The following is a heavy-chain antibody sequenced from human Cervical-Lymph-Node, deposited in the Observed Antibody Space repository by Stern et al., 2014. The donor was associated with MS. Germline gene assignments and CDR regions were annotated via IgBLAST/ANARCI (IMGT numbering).Heavy chain of an antibody. Sequence: EVQLVESGGGLVKPGGSLRLSCAASGFTFSSYSMAWVRQSPGKGLEWVSSIRSGSSYKYNGESVKGRFTISRDNAKNPLYMQLNSLRDEDTAVYYCARDTEDAFDIWGLGTMVTVSS. CDR1: GFTFSSYS. V-gene: IGHV3-21*04. J-gene: IGHJ3*02. CDR3: ARDTEDAFDI. CDR2: IRSGSSYK. D-gene: IGHD1-14*01.